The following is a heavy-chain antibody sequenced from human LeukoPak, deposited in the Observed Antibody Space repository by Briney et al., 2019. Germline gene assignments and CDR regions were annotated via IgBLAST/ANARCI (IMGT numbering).Heavy chain of an antibody. Sequence: ASVKVSCKASGYTFKTYSIHWVRQAPGQRLEWMGWINPDNGNTRFSQTFQDRPTINRDTSASTAFMELSSLSSEDTAVYFCARDRAKGYTPLDPWGQGTLVTVSS. CDR2: INPDNGNT. J-gene: IGHJ5*02. CDR3: ARDRAKGYTPLDP. D-gene: IGHD1-1*01. V-gene: IGHV1-3*01. CDR1: GYTFKTYS.